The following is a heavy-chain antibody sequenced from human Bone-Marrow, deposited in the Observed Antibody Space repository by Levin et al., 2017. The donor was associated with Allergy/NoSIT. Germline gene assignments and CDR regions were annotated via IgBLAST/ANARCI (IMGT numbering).Heavy chain of an antibody. Sequence: RTSETLSLTCAVYGGSLSDYYWSWIRQTPGKGLEWIGEISHSGTTNYNPSLKRRVTISVDTSKNQFSLKLSSVTAADTAVYYCANIENFDYWSGYYPKGFYFDYWGQGTLVTVSS. D-gene: IGHD3-3*01. CDR1: GGSLSDYY. V-gene: IGHV4-34*01. CDR3: ANIENFDYWSGYYPKGFYFDY. CDR2: ISHSGTT. J-gene: IGHJ4*02.